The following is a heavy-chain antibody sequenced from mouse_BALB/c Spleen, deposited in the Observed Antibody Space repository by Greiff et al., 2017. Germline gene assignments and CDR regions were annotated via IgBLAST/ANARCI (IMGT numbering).Heavy chain of an antibody. CDR3: ARYYGSSSYWYFDV. Sequence: QVQLQQSGAELVRPGASVKLSCKASGYTFTSYWINWVKQRPGQGLEWIGNIYPSDSYTNYNQKFKDKATLTVDKSSSTAYMQLSSPTSEDSAVYFCARYYGSSSYWYFDVWGAGTTVTVSS. J-gene: IGHJ1*01. CDR1: GYTFTSYW. CDR2: IYPSDSYT. D-gene: IGHD1-1*01. V-gene: IGHV1-69*02.